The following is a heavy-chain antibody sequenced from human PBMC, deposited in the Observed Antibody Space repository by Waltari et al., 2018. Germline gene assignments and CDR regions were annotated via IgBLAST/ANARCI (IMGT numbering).Heavy chain of an antibody. D-gene: IGHD5-12*01. V-gene: IGHV3-48*03. Sequence: EVQLVESGGGWVQPGGSLRLSCVASGFTFSSYELSWVRQAPGKGLDWVSYISSSGSTVYYADSVKGRFTISRDNAKNSLYLQMNSLRAEDTAVYYCARDMSGSGYLFDPWGQGTLVTVSS. J-gene: IGHJ5*02. CDR1: GFTFSSYE. CDR3: ARDMSGSGYLFDP. CDR2: ISSSGSTV.